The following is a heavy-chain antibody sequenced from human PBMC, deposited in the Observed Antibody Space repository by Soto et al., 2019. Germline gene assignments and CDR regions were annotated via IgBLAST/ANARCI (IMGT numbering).Heavy chain of an antibody. Sequence: QVQLQESGPGLVKPSETLSLTCTGSGGSISSYYWSWIRQPPGKGLEWIGYIYYSGSTNYNPSLKSRVTISVDTSKNQFSLKLSSVPAADTAVYYCARFNWYFDLWGRGTLVTVSS. V-gene: IGHV4-59*08. CDR2: IYYSGST. CDR3: ARFNWYFDL. CDR1: GGSISSYY. J-gene: IGHJ2*01.